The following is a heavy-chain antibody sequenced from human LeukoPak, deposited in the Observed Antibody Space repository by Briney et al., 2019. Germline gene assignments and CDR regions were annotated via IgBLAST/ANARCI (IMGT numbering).Heavy chain of an antibody. CDR1: GFTFSTYA. Sequence: GGSLRLSCAASGFTFSTYAMTWVRQAPGKGLGWVSTISGSGDSTYYADSVKGRFTISRDNSENTLYLQMNSLRAEDTAVYYCAKDLTTVSTPRHFDYWGQGTLVTVSS. D-gene: IGHD4-17*01. V-gene: IGHV3-23*01. J-gene: IGHJ4*02. CDR3: AKDLTTVSTPRHFDY. CDR2: ISGSGDST.